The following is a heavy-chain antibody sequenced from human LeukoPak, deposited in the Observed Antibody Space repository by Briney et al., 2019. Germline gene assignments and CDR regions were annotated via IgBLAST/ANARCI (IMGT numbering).Heavy chain of an antibody. CDR3: AVEATDNWFDP. V-gene: IGHV4-39*01. Sequence: SETLSLTCTVSGGSISSSSYYWGWIRQPPGKGLEWIGSIYYRGSTYYNTSLKSRGTISVDTSKNQFSLKLSSVTAADTAVYYCAVEATDNWFDPWGQGTLVTVSS. CDR1: GGSISSSSYY. J-gene: IGHJ5*02. D-gene: IGHD5-12*01. CDR2: IYYRGST.